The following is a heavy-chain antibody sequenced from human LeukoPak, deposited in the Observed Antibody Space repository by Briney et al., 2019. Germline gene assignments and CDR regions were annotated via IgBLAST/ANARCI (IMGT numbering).Heavy chain of an antibody. V-gene: IGHV3-20*01. J-gene: IGHJ4*02. CDR2: INWNGGST. Sequence: PGGSLRLSCAASGFTFSSYGMHWVRQAPGKGLEWVSGINWNGGSTGYADSVKGRFTISRDNAKNSLYLQMNSLRAEDRALYHCARVVRNYYGSGSYYNGFDYWGQGTLVTVSS. CDR1: GFTFSSYG. D-gene: IGHD3-10*01. CDR3: ARVVRNYYGSGSYYNGFDY.